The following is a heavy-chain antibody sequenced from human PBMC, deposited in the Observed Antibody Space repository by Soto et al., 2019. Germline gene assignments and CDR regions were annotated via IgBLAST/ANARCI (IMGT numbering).Heavy chain of an antibody. Sequence: EVQLVESGGGLVQPGGSLRLSCAASGFTFSSYSMRWVRQGPGKGLEWVSYIDTSGSTTYYADSVKGRFAISRDNAKNALYLHLNTLRDEDTAVYYCARDRLTADRREAFDIWVQGTMVTVSS. CDR2: IDTSGSTT. V-gene: IGHV3-48*02. CDR1: GFTFSSYS. J-gene: IGHJ3*02. D-gene: IGHD1-26*01. CDR3: ARDRLTADRREAFDI.